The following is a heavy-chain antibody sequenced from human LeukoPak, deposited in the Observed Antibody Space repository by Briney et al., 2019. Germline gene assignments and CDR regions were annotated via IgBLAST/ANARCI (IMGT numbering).Heavy chain of an antibody. Sequence: QPGGSLRLSCAASGFTFSNYAMSWVRQAPGKGLEWVSTISGGGSPTYSADSVKGRFTISRDNSKNTLYLQMNSLRAEDTAVYYCARVSLFRSESGSYYDGVFDHDAFDIWGQGTMVTVSS. CDR2: ISGGGSPT. V-gene: IGHV3-23*01. D-gene: IGHD1-26*01. J-gene: IGHJ3*02. CDR1: GFTFSNYA. CDR3: ARVSLFRSESGSYYDGVFDHDAFDI.